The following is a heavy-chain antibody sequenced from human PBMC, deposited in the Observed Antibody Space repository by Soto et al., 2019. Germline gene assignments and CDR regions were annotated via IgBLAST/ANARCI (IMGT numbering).Heavy chain of an antibody. D-gene: IGHD6-13*01. V-gene: IGHV3-48*01. Sequence: PGGSLRLSCAASGFTFSSYSMNWVRQAPGKGLEWVSYISSSSSTIYYADSVKGRFTISRDNAKNSLYLQMNSLRAEDTAVYYCARDSQQLALDYWGQGTLVTVSS. CDR2: ISSSSSTI. CDR1: GFTFSSYS. CDR3: ARDSQQLALDY. J-gene: IGHJ4*02.